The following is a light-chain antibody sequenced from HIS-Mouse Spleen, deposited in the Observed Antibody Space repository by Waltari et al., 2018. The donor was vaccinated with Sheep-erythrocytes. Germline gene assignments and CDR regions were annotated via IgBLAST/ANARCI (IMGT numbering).Light chain of an antibody. V-gene: IGLV2-11*01. J-gene: IGLJ1*01. CDR1: RSDVGGYNY. Sequence: QSALTQPRPVSGSPGQSVTISCTGTRSDVGGYNYVSRYQHHPGKAPHLRIYDVSNRPSGVPDRFSGSKSGNTASLTISGLQAEDEADYYCCSYAGSYNHVFATGTKVTVL. CDR3: CSYAGSYNHV. CDR2: DVS.